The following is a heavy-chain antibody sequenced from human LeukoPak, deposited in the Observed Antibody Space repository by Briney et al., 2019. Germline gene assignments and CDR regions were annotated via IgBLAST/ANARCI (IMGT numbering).Heavy chain of an antibody. J-gene: IGHJ4*02. Sequence: GGSLRLSCAASGFTFDDYAMHWVRQAPGKGLEWVSGISWNSGKIGYADSVKGRFTISRDNAKNSLFLQMNSLRAEDTALYYCAKDDDSSGQHGAFDYWGQGTLVTVSS. D-gene: IGHD3-22*01. CDR1: GFTFDDYA. CDR2: ISWNSGKI. V-gene: IGHV3-9*01. CDR3: AKDDDSSGQHGAFDY.